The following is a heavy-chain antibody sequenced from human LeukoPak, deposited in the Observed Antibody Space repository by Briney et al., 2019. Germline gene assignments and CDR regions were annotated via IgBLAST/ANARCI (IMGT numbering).Heavy chain of an antibody. CDR3: TRTRGSGTLY. D-gene: IGHD3-10*01. CDR1: GFTFGDYA. J-gene: IGHJ4*02. Sequence: PGGSLRLSCTASGFTFGDYAMSWVRQAPGKGLEWVGFIRSKAYGGTTEYAASVKGRFTISRDDSKSIAYLQMNSLKTEDTAVYYCTRTRGSGTLYWGQGTLVTVSS. V-gene: IGHV3-49*04. CDR2: IRSKAYGGTT.